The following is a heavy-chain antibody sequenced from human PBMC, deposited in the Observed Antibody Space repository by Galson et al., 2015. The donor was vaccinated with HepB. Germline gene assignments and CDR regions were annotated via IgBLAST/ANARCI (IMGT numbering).Heavy chain of an antibody. CDR1: GGSISSYY. J-gene: IGHJ4*02. Sequence: SETLSLTCTVSGGSISSYYWSWIRQPAGKGLEWIGRIYTCGSTNYNPSLKSRVTMSVDTSKNQFSLKLSSVTAADTAVYYCARDKYYYGSGSYGFDYWGQGILVTVSS. CDR3: ARDKYYYGSGSYGFDY. D-gene: IGHD3-10*01. V-gene: IGHV4-4*07. CDR2: IYTCGST.